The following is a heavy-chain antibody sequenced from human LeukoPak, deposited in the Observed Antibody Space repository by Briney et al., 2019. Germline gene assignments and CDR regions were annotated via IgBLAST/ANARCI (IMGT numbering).Heavy chain of an antibody. D-gene: IGHD2-2*01. CDR2: IGAYNGNT. CDR1: GYTFATSG. J-gene: IGHJ4*02. CDR3: ARDHQYGFDY. Sequence: GASVKVSCKASGYTFATSGISWVRQAPGQALEWMGWIGAYNGNTNYVQKFQGRVTMTTETSTSTAYMELRSLRSDDTAVYYCARDHQYGFDYWGQGTLVTVSS. V-gene: IGHV1-18*01.